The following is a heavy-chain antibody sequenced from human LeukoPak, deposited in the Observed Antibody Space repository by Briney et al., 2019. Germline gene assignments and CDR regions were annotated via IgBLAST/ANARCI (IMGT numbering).Heavy chain of an antibody. CDR2: ISSSAVSS. CDR3: AKDMGSRATNFDY. CDR1: GLTFSNYA. V-gene: IGHV3-23*01. Sequence: GGSLRLSCAASGLTFSNYAISWVRQAPGKGLEWVSSISSSAVSSYYADSVKGRFTISRDNSKNTLYLQMNSLTAGDTAVYYCAKDMGSRATNFDYWGQGTLVTVSS. J-gene: IGHJ4*02. D-gene: IGHD1-1*01.